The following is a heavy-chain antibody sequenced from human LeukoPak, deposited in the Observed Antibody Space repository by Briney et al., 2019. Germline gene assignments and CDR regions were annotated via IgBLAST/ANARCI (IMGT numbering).Heavy chain of an antibody. J-gene: IGHJ6*03. D-gene: IGHD6-13*01. CDR2: IYHSGST. CDR1: GGSISSYY. V-gene: IGHV4-59*08. CDR3: ARHSFRAAAGNYYYYYYMDV. Sequence: SEPLSLTCTVSGGSISSYYWNWIRQPPGKGLEWIGSIYHSGSTYYNPSLKSRVTISVDTSKNQFSLKLSSVTAADTAVYYCARHSFRAAAGNYYYYYYMDVWGKGTTVTVSS.